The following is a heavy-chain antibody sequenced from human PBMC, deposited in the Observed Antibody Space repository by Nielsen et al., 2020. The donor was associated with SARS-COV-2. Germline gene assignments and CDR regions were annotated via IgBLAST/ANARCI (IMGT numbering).Heavy chain of an antibody. CDR3: ARAPRMYSSGWYGYYYYMDV. V-gene: IGHV1-46*01. CDR2: INPSGGST. D-gene: IGHD6-19*01. Sequence: WVRQAPGQGLEWMGIINPSGGSTSYAQKFQGRVTMTRDTSTSTVDMELSSLRSEDTAVYYCARAPRMYSSGWYGYYYYMDVWGKGTTVTVSS. J-gene: IGHJ6*03.